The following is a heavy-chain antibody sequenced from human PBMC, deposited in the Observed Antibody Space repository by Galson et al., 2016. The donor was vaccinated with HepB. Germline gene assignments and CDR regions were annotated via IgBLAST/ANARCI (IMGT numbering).Heavy chain of an antibody. J-gene: IGHJ4*02. CDR3: GAFRGDSSGYGEY. CDR1: GFTFSSYW. CDR2: ISTDGRTA. D-gene: IGHD5-18*01. V-gene: IGHV3-74*01. Sequence: SLRLSCAASGFTFSSYWMHWVRQAPGKGLVWVSRISTDGRTAYQADSVKGRFTISRENARNAVYLQMNSLTAEDTAVYYCGAFRGDSSGYGEYWSQGTLVTVSS.